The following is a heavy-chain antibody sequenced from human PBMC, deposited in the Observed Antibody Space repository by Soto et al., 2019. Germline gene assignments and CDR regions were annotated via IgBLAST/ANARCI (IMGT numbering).Heavy chain of an antibody. CDR1: VFSFSSYV. J-gene: IGHJ4*02. CDR2: VNGNSGST. V-gene: IGHV3-23*01. CDR3: AKASGSSWPYYFDS. Sequence: GGSLRPSCAASVFSFSSYVMAWVRQPPGKGLEWVSAVNGNSGSTFYPDSVKGRFTVSRDNSENTLYLQMSTLRAEDTAVYYCAKASGSSWPYYFDSWGRGALVTVSS. D-gene: IGHD6-13*01.